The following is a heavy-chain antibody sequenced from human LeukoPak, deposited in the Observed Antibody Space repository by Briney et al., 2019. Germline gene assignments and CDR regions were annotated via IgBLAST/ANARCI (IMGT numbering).Heavy chain of an antibody. CDR2: INHSGSA. CDR3: ARLGPGWGLYYFDY. D-gene: IGHD2-21*01. CDR1: GGSFSGYY. V-gene: IGHV4-34*01. Sequence: PSETLSLTCAVYGGSFSGYYWSWIRQPPGEGLEWIGEINHSGSANYNPSLKSRVTISVDTSKNQFSLKLSSVTAADTAVYYCARLGPGWGLYYFDYWGQGTLVTVSS. J-gene: IGHJ4*02.